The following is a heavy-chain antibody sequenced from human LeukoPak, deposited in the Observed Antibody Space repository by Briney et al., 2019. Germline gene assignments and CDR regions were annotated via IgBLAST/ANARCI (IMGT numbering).Heavy chain of an antibody. J-gene: IGHJ4*02. Sequence: GGSLRLSCAASGFTFSSYAMSWVRQAPGKGLEWVSAISGSGGSTYYADSVKGRFTISRDNSKNTLYLRMNSLRAEDTAVYYCAKGRLGELSLGILGYWGQGTLVTVSS. CDR1: GFTFSSYA. V-gene: IGHV3-23*01. CDR3: AKGRLGELSLGILGY. D-gene: IGHD3-16*02. CDR2: ISGSGGST.